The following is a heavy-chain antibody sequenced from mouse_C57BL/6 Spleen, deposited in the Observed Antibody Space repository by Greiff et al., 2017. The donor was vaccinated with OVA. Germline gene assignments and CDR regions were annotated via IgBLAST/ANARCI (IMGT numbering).Heavy chain of an antibody. J-gene: IGHJ4*01. CDR3: AREFPAMDY. CDR2: INPNNGGT. CDR1: GYTFTDYY. V-gene: IGHV1-26*01. Sequence: VQLQQSGPELVKPGASVKISCKASGYTFTDYYMNWVKQSHGKSLEWIGDINPNNGGTSYNQKFKGKATLTVDKSSSTAYMELRSLTSEDSAVYYCAREFPAMDYWGQGTSVTVSS.